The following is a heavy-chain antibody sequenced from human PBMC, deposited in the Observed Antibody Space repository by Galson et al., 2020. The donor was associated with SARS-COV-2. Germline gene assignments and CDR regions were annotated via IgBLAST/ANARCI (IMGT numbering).Heavy chain of an antibody. Sequence: SETLSLTCAVYGGSFSGYYWSWIRQPPGKGLEWIGEINHSGSTNYNPSLKSRVTISVDTSKNQFSLKLSSVTAADTAVYYCARGRFDPWGQGTLVTVSS. CDR2: INHSGST. CDR1: GGSFSGYY. CDR3: ARGRFDP. V-gene: IGHV4-34*01. J-gene: IGHJ5*02.